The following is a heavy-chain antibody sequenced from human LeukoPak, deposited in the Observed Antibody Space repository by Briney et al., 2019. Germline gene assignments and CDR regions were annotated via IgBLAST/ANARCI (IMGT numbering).Heavy chain of an antibody. CDR1: GFTFSSYG. V-gene: IGHV3-30*02. J-gene: IGHJ6*03. CDR3: AKDHRGRYMDV. Sequence: TGGSLRLSCAASGFTFSSYGMHWVRQAPGKGLEWVAVIWYGGSNKYYADSVKGRFTISRDNSKNTLYLQMNSLRAEDTAVYYCAKDHRGRYMDVWGKGTTVTVSS. CDR2: IWYGGSNK. D-gene: IGHD3-10*01.